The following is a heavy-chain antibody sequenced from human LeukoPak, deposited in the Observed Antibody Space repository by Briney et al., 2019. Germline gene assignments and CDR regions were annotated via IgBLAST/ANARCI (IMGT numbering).Heavy chain of an antibody. V-gene: IGHV1-46*02. D-gene: IGHD5-18*01. CDR1: DYTFNNYF. Sequence: GASVKVSCKASDYTFNNYFLHWVRQAPGQALEWIGIINPSRGSSTLAPRFQGRVTLTRDTSTNTLTLELRSLRSDDSAIYYCARRSIGVQLWHTDDTYYYYYGMDVWGQGTTVTVSS. CDR2: INPSRGSS. CDR3: ARRSIGVQLWHTDDTYYYYYGMDV. J-gene: IGHJ6*02.